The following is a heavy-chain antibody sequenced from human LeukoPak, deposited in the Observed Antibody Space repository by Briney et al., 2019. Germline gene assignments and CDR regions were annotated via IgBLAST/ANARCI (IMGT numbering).Heavy chain of an antibody. V-gene: IGHV1-3*01. CDR3: ARAHIVVVPAAPFDP. D-gene: IGHD2-2*01. J-gene: IGHJ5*02. CDR1: GYTFTSYA. CDR2: INAGNGNT. Sequence: ASVKVSCKASGYTFTSYAVHWVRQAPGQRLEWMGWINAGNGNTKYSQKFQGRVTITRDTSASTAYMELSSLRSEDTAVYYCARAHIVVVPAAPFDPWGQGTLVTVSS.